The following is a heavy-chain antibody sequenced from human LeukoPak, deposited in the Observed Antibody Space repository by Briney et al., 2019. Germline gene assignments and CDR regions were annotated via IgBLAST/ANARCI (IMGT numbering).Heavy chain of an antibody. CDR2: IRCDGSNK. Sequence: GGSLRLSCAASGFTFSSYGMPWVRQAPGKGLEWVAFIRCDGSNKYYADSVKGRFTISRDNSKNTLYLQMNSLRAEDTAVYYCAKDLHYYDSSGYYPDYWGQGTLVTVSS. CDR3: AKDLHYYDSSGYYPDY. CDR1: GFTFSSYG. D-gene: IGHD3-22*01. J-gene: IGHJ4*02. V-gene: IGHV3-30*02.